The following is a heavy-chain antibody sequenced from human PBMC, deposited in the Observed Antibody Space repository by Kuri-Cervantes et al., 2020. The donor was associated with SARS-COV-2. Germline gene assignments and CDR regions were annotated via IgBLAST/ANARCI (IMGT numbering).Heavy chain of an antibody. J-gene: IGHJ3*02. CDR2: IIPIFGTA. D-gene: IGHD2-2*01. V-gene: IGHV1-69*06. CDR1: GGTFSSYA. Sequence: SVKVSCKASGGTFSSYAISWVRQAPGQGLEWMGGIIPIFGTANYAQKFQGRVTITADKSTSTAYMELSSLRSEDTAVYYCARDGSDIVVVPAANDAFDIWGQGKMVTGSS. CDR3: ARDGSDIVVVPAANDAFDI.